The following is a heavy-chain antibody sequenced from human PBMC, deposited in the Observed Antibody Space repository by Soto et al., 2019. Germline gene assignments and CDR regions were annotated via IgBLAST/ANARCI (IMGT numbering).Heavy chain of an antibody. Sequence: EVQLLESGGGLVPPGGSLRLSCAASGFIFSGYWMHWVRQAPGKGLVWVSRIKGDGSDISYADSVKGRFTISRDNVKKTLYLQMNSLRAEDTAVYYCARAICSGGRCFLLDLWGQGTLVTVSS. CDR2: IKGDGSDI. CDR1: GFIFSGYW. V-gene: IGHV3-74*01. J-gene: IGHJ5*02. CDR3: ARAICSGGRCFLLDL. D-gene: IGHD2-15*01.